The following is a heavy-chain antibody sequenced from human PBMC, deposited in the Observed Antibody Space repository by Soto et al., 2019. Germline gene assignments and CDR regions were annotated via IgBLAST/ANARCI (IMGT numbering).Heavy chain of an antibody. D-gene: IGHD2-15*01. J-gene: IGHJ4*02. V-gene: IGHV4-59*08. CDR1: GGSISSYY. Sequence: SETLSLTCTVSGGSISSYYWSWIRQPPGKGLEWIGYIYYSGSTNYNPSLKSRVTISVDTSKNQFSLKLSSVTAADTAVYYCASSVHCSGGSCYGQWGQGTLVTVSS. CDR3: ASSVHCSGGSCYGQ. CDR2: IYYSGST.